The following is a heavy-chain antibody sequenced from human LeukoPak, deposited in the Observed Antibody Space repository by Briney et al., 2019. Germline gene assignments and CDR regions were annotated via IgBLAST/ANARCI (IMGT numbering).Heavy chain of an antibody. V-gene: IGHV4-34*01. CDR2: INHSGST. CDR1: GGSFSGYY. Sequence: PSETLSLTCAVYGGSFSGYYWSWIRQPPGKGLEWIGEINHSGSTNYNPSLKSRVTISVDTSKNQFSLKLSSVTAADTAVYYCARGHHYIPRSYYFDYWGQGTLVTVSS. CDR3: ARGHHYIPRSYYFDY. J-gene: IGHJ4*02. D-gene: IGHD4-11*01.